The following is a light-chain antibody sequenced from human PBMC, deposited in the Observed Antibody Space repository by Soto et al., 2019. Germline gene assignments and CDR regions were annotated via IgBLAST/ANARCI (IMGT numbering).Light chain of an antibody. J-gene: IGKJ3*01. Sequence: EVVLTQSPATLSLSPGERATLSCRASQSVKNFLAWYQQKPGQAPRLLIFDASNRATAIPARFSGSGSGTDCTLTISDLEPEDLGVYYCQQRNNWPFTFGPGTKVDI. CDR1: QSVKNF. CDR3: QQRNNWPFT. V-gene: IGKV3-11*01. CDR2: DAS.